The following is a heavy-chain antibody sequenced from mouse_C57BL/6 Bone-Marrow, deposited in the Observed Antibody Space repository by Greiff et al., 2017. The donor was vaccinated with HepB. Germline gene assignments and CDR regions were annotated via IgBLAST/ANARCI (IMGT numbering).Heavy chain of an antibody. V-gene: IGHV5-4*01. J-gene: IGHJ4*01. Sequence: EVQRVESGGGLVKPGGSLKLSCAASGFTFSSYAMSWVRQTPEKRLEWVATISDGGSYTYYPDNVKGRFTISRDNAKNNLYLQMSQLKSEDTAMYYCARVGDGGYAMDYWGQGTSVTVSS. CDR3: ARVGDGGYAMDY. D-gene: IGHD1-1*01. CDR1: GFTFSSYA. CDR2: ISDGGSYT.